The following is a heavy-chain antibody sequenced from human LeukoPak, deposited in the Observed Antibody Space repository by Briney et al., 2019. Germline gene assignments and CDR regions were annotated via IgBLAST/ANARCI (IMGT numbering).Heavy chain of an antibody. J-gene: IGHJ4*02. V-gene: IGHV4-59*01. Sequence: SETLSLTCTVSGGSISSYYWSWIRQPPGKGLEWIGYIYYSGSTNYNPSLKSRVTISVDTSKNQFSLKLSSVTAADTAVYYCARDPGYYDSSGYFDYWGQGTLVTVSS. CDR3: ARDPGYYDSSGYFDY. D-gene: IGHD3-22*01. CDR2: IYYSGST. CDR1: GGSISSYY.